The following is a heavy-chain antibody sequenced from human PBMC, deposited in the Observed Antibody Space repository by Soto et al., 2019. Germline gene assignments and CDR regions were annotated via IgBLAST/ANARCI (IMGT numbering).Heavy chain of an antibody. CDR3: AREPATAKPEGIDF. J-gene: IGHJ4*02. CDR1: GYTFSDYY. Sequence: ASVKVSCKASGYTFSDYYIHWVRQAPGQGLEWMGWINPNSGGTKYAPKFQGGVTMTRDTSITTAYMELSRLRSGDTAVYYCAREPATAKPEGIDFWGQGTLVTVSS. V-gene: IGHV1-2*02. CDR2: INPNSGGT. D-gene: IGHD1-1*01.